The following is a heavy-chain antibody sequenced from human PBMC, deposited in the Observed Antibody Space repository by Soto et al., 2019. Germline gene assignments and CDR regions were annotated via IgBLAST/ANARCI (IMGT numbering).Heavy chain of an antibody. J-gene: IGHJ3*02. CDR1: DFTFSGFA. D-gene: IGHD1-1*01. Sequence: GGSLRLSCAGSDFTFSGFAIHWVRQASGKGLEWVGRIRTKTNSYATAYGVSVKGRFTFSRDDSKNTAYIQMNSLETEDTAVYYCTRRPAGTGAFDIWGQGTMVTVSS. CDR3: TRRPAGTGAFDI. V-gene: IGHV3-73*01. CDR2: IRTKTNSYAT.